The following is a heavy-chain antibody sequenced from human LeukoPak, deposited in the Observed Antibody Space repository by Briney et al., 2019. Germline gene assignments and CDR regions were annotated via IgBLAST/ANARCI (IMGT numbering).Heavy chain of an antibody. V-gene: IGHV1-46*01. CDR1: GYTFTSYY. D-gene: IGHD2-15*01. CDR2: INPSGGST. Sequence: ASVKVSCKASGYTFTSYYTHWVRQAPGQGLEWMGIINPSGGSTSYAQKFQGRVTMTRDTSTSTVYMELSSLRSEDTAVYYCARAGYCSGGSCPSGVWFDPWGQGTLVTVSS. J-gene: IGHJ5*02. CDR3: ARAGYCSGGSCPSGVWFDP.